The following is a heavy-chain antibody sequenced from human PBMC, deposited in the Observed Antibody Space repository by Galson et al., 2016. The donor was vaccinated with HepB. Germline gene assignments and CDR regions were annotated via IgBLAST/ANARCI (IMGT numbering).Heavy chain of an antibody. D-gene: IGHD1-1*01. CDR3: ARQTNWNLYYYYGLDV. V-gene: IGHV4-39*01. J-gene: IGHJ6*02. CDR2: IYYSGST. CDR1: GGSISSWSHY. Sequence: ETLSLTCTVSGGSISSWSHYWGWIRQPPGKGLEWIGSIYYSGSTYYNPSLKSRVTISVDTSKNQFSLKLSSVTAADTAVYYCARQTNWNLYYYYGLDVWGQGTTVTVSS.